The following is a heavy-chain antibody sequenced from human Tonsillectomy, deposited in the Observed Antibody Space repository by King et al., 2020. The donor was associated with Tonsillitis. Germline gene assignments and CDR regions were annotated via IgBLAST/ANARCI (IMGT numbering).Heavy chain of an antibody. CDR1: GFTFSDSY. CDR2: ISSSGNSI. CDR3: ARGHRELGGAFDI. V-gene: IGHV3-11*01. J-gene: IGHJ3*02. Sequence: VQLVESGGGLVKPGGSLRLSCAASGFTFSDSYMSWIRQAPGKGLECVSYISSSGNSIYYADSVKGRFTISGDNAKNSLYLQMNSLRAEDTAIYYCARGHRELGGAFDIWGQGTVVTVSS. D-gene: IGHD1-7*01.